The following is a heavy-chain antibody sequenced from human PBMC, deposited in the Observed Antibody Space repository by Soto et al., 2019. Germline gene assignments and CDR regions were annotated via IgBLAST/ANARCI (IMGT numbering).Heavy chain of an antibody. V-gene: IGHV3-23*01. Sequence: LRLSCAASGFIFSNYAMSWVRQAPGKGLEWVSFISGSGSSTYYADSVKGRFTISRGNSKNTLYLQMNSLRAEDAAVYYCVREASSSGLHLDHWGRGTLVTVLL. D-gene: IGHD6-6*01. CDR1: GFIFSNYA. CDR2: ISGSGSST. J-gene: IGHJ4*02. CDR3: VREASSSGLHLDH.